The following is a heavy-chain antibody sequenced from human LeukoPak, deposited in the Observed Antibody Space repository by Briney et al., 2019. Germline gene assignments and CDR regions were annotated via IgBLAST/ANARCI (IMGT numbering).Heavy chain of an antibody. CDR2: ISSSGSTI. V-gene: IGHV3-48*04. J-gene: IGHJ4*02. CDR3: ARVPPMGYFDY. Sequence: GGSLRLSCAASGFTFSSYSMNWVRQAPGKGLEWVSYISSSGSTIYYADSVKGRFTISRDNAKNSLYLQMNSLRAEDTAVYYCARVPPMGYFDYWGQGTLVTVSS. CDR1: GFTFSSYS. D-gene: IGHD2-8*01.